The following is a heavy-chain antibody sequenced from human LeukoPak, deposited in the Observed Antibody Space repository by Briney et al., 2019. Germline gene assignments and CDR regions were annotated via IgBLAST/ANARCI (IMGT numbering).Heavy chain of an antibody. CDR2: INWNGDST. CDR1: GFTFDDYG. J-gene: IGHJ4*02. Sequence: GGSLRLSCAASGFTFDDYGMTWVRQAPGKGLEWVSNINWNGDSTGYADSVKGRFTISRDNAKNSLYLQMNSLRAEDTALYYCAREQVGANDYWGQGTLVTVSS. CDR3: AREQVGANDY. V-gene: IGHV3-20*04. D-gene: IGHD1-26*01.